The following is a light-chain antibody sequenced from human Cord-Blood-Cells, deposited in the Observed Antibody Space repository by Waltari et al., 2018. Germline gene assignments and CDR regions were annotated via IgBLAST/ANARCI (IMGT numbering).Light chain of an antibody. Sequence: QAVVTQEPSLTVSPGGTVTLTCGSSTGAVTSGHYPYWFQQKPGQAPRTLIYDTSNKHSXTPXRXXGSXXXXXXXLTLSGAQPEDEAEYYCLLSYSGAVVFGGGTKLTVL. CDR1: TGAVTSGHY. V-gene: IGLV7-46*01. J-gene: IGLJ2*01. CDR2: DTS. CDR3: LLSYSGAVV.